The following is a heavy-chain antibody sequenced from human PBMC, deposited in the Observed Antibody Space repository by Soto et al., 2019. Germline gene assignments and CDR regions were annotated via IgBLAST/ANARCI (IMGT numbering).Heavy chain of an antibody. J-gene: IGHJ4*02. Sequence: EVQVLESGGGLVQPGGSLRLSCVASGFTFSRYDMTWVRQAPGKGLEWVSGISGSGGGTYYADSVKGRFTISRDNSKNTLDLQMNSLRDEDTAVYYCARGWNYFDYWGQGTLVTVSS. CDR2: ISGSGGGT. V-gene: IGHV3-23*01. CDR1: GFTFSRYD. CDR3: ARGWNYFDY. D-gene: IGHD6-19*01.